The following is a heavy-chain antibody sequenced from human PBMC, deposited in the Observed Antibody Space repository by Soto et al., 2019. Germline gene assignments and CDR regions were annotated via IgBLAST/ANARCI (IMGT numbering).Heavy chain of an antibody. CDR3: ASHRGNTFGPYDD. V-gene: IGHV4-4*02. D-gene: IGHD3-16*01. J-gene: IGHJ4*01. CDR2: IYHSGST. CDR1: GASISSGNW. Sequence: VQLQESGPGLVRPSGTLSLTCAVSGASISSGNWWSWVRQSPGKGLEWIGEIYHSGSTNHNPSLKSRVIXSXEXXRNQLSRKLSSVTAADTAVYFCASHRGNTFGPYDDWGQGTQVTVSS.